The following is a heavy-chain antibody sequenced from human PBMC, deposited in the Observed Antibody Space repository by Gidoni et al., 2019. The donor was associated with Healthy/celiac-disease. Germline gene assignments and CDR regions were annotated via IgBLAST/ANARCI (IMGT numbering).Heavy chain of an antibody. Sequence: QLQLVQSGAEMTKPGASVKVSCKASGYTFTAHYMHWVRQAPGQGIAWMGWINPNSGGTNYAQKFQGRVTMTRDTSISTAYMELSRLRSDDTAVYYCARDHEQLMYYYYGMDVWGQGTTVTVSS. D-gene: IGHD2-2*01. CDR1: GYTFTAHY. CDR2: INPNSGGT. CDR3: ARDHEQLMYYYYGMDV. V-gene: IGHV1-2*02. J-gene: IGHJ6*02.